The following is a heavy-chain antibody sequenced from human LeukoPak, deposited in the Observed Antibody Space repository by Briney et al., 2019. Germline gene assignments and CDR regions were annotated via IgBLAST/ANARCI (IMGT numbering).Heavy chain of an antibody. CDR3: ARHGVKYSSLGYFDY. V-gene: IGHV4-4*09. CDR2: IYTSGST. D-gene: IGHD6-6*01. J-gene: IGHJ4*02. CDR1: GGSISSYY. Sequence: PSETLSLTCTVSGGSISSYYWSWIRQPPGKGLEWIGYIYTSGSTNYNPSLKSRVTISVDTSKNQFSLKLSSVTAADTAVYYCARHGVKYSSLGYFDYWGQGTLVTVSS.